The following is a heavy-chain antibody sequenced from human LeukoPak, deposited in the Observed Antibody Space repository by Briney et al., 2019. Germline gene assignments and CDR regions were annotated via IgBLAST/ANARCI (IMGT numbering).Heavy chain of an antibody. J-gene: IGHJ4*02. Sequence: GGSLRLSCAASGFTFSSYEMNWVRQAPGKGLEWVSYISSSGSTIYYADSVKGRFTISRDNAKNSLYLQMNSLRAEDTAVYYCALQIEMAIPGRYWGQGTLVTVSS. CDR1: GFTFSSYE. V-gene: IGHV3-48*03. CDR3: ALQIEMAIPGRY. CDR2: ISSSGSTI. D-gene: IGHD5-24*01.